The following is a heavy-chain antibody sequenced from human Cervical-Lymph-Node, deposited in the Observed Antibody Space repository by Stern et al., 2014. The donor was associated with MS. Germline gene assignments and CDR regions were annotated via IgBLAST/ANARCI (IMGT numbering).Heavy chain of an antibody. J-gene: IGHJ3*02. V-gene: IGHV4-59*11. D-gene: IGHD2/OR15-2a*01. Sequence: QVQLQESGPGLAKPSETLSLTCTVSGGSISSHYWSWIRQPPGKGLEWLGYIYSSGSPYYNPSLKSRVTMSVDTSKKQLSLRLTSVTAADTAVYYCAMVGGRDFLDAFETWGQGTAVTVSS. CDR2: IYSSGSP. CDR3: AMVGGRDFLDAFET. CDR1: GGSISSHY.